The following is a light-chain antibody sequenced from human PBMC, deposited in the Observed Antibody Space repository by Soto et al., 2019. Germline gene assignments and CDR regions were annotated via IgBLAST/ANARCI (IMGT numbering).Light chain of an antibody. J-gene: IGKJ2*01. V-gene: IGKV3-20*01. CDR3: QKYGNTPRT. CDR2: SAS. Sequence: DIVLTQSPGTLSLSPGERATLSCGASQSVTNNYLAWYQHKPGQAPRLLIYSASSRATGIPDRFSGSGSGTDFALTIRRLEPEDFAVYYCQKYGNTPRTFGQGTKLEIK. CDR1: QSVTNNY.